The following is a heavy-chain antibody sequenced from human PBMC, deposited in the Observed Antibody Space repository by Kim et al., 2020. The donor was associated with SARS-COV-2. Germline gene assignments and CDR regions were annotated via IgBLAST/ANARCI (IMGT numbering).Heavy chain of an antibody. CDR3: TTVPIAAAGTTGCY. Sequence: AAPVKGRFTISRDDSKNTLYLQMNSLKTEDTAVYYCTTVPIAAAGTTGCYWGQGTLVTVSS. J-gene: IGHJ4*02. V-gene: IGHV3-15*01. D-gene: IGHD6-13*01.